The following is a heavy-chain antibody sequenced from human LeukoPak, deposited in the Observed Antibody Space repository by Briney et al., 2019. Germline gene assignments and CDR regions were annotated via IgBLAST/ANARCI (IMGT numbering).Heavy chain of an antibody. D-gene: IGHD4-17*01. CDR2: ISSSSSYI. J-gene: IGHJ4*02. CDR3: AKPHPATVTAFDY. CDR1: GFTFSSYS. Sequence: GGSLRLSCAASGFTFSSYSMNWVRQAPGKGLEWVSSISSSSSYIYYADSVKGRFTISRDNSKNTLYLQMNSLRAEDTAVYYCAKPHPATVTAFDYWGQGTLVTVSS. V-gene: IGHV3-21*04.